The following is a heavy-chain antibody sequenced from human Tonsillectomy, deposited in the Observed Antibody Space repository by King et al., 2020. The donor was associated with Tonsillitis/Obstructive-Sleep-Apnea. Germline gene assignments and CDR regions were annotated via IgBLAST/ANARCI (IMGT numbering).Heavy chain of an antibody. CDR2: IIPIFGTA. CDR1: GGTFSSYA. D-gene: IGHD2-2*01. V-gene: IGHV1-69*01. J-gene: IGHJ3*02. CDR3: ASGSLYCSSTSCYGDDAFDI. Sequence: QLVQSGAEVKKPGSSVKVSCKASGGTFSSYAISWVRQAPGQGLEWMGGIIPIFGTANYAQKFQGRVTITADESTSTAYMELSSLRSEDTAVYYCASGSLYCSSTSCYGDDAFDIWGQGTMVTVSS.